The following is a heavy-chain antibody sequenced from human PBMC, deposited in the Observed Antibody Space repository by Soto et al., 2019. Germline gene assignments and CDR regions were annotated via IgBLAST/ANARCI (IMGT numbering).Heavy chain of an antibody. Sequence: SETLSLTCTVSGGSISSSSYYWGWIRQPPGKGLEWIGSIYYSGSTYYNPSLKSRVTISVDTSKNQFSLKLSSVTAADTAVYYCARHPFAEGYYDSSGYYYGYWGQGTLVTVSS. CDR2: IYYSGST. CDR3: ARHPFAEGYYDSSGYYYGY. V-gene: IGHV4-39*01. J-gene: IGHJ4*02. CDR1: GGSISSSSYY. D-gene: IGHD3-22*01.